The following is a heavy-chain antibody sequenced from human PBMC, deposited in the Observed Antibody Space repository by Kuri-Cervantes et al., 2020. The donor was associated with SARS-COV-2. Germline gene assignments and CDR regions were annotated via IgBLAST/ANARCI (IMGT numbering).Heavy chain of an antibody. J-gene: IGHJ6*01. D-gene: IGHD6-13*01. CDR2: MNPNSGNT. V-gene: IGHV1-8*01. CDR3: ARRFYGSSWYNYYYYGMDV. Sequence: ASVKVSCKASGYTFTSYDINWVRQATGQGLEWMGWMNPNSGNTGYAQKFQGRVTMTRNTSISTAYMELSSLRSEDTAVYYCARRFYGSSWYNYYYYGMDVWGQGTTVTVLL. CDR1: GYTFTSYD.